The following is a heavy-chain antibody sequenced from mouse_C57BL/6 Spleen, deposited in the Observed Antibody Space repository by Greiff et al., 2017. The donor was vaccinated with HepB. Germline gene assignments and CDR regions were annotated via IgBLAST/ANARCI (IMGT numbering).Heavy chain of an antibody. Sequence: VKLQQPGAELVKPGASVKLSCKASGYTFTSYWMHWVKQRPGRGLEWIGRIDPNSGGTKYNEKFKSKATLTVDKPSSTAYMQLSSLTSEDSAVYYCARSSPNWDSDYYAMDYWGQGTSVTVSS. CDR1: GYTFTSYW. V-gene: IGHV1-72*01. CDR2: IDPNSGGT. D-gene: IGHD4-1*02. CDR3: ARSSPNWDSDYYAMDY. J-gene: IGHJ4*01.